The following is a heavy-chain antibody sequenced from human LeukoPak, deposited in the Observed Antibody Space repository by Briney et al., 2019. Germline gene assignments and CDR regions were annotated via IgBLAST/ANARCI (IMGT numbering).Heavy chain of an antibody. CDR1: GFTFSSFW. Sequence: GGSLRLSCAASGFTFSSFWMHWVRQAPGKGLVWVSRIDYDGTTTAYADSVKGRFTISRDNAKNTLFLQLNSLRVEDTAVYFCVRSRWGDFDHWGQGNLVSVSS. J-gene: IGHJ4*02. CDR2: IDYDGTTT. CDR3: VRSRWGDFDH. V-gene: IGHV3-74*01. D-gene: IGHD3-16*01.